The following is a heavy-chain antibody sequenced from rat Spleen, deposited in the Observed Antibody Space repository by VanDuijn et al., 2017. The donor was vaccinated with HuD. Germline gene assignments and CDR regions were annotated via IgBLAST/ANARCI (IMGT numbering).Heavy chain of an antibody. D-gene: IGHD1-12*02. V-gene: IGHV5S13*01. Sequence: EVQLVESGGALVQPGRSLQLSCVASGFTFTNYDMAWVRQAPTKGLEWIASISSGGGNTYYRDSVKGRFTISRDNAKNTQYLLMDSLRSEDTATYYCARPPYDGTYYHYFDYWGQGVMVTVSS. CDR1: GFTFTNYD. CDR2: ISSGGGNT. CDR3: ARPPYDGTYYHYFDY. J-gene: IGHJ2*01.